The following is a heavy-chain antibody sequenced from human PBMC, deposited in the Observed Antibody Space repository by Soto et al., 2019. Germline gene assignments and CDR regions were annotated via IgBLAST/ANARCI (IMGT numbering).Heavy chain of an antibody. CDR1: VFTFSSYW. D-gene: IGHD5-18*01. V-gene: IGHV3-7*03. Sequence: VGSVRLSCAASVFTFSSYWMSWVRQAPGKGLEWVANIKQDGSENYYVDSLRGRFTISRDNAKNSLYLQMNSLRAEDTAVYYCVRDFEGSYGYGPFEYGGQGNWVTVS. J-gene: IGHJ4*02. CDR2: IKQDGSEN. CDR3: VRDFEGSYGYGPFEY.